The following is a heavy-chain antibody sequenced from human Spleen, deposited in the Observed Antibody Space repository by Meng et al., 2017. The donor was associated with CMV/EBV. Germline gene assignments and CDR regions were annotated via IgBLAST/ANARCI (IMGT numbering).Heavy chain of an antibody. J-gene: IGHJ3*02. Sequence: LSLTCAGVGFTLSSYAMSWVRQPPGRGLECVSIIYSGGTSTDYADSVKGRFTISRDNSQNSLYLQMNSLRAEDTAFYYCAKDIEWELLDAFDIWGQGTMVTVSS. CDR1: GFTLSSYA. CDR3: AKDIEWELLDAFDI. CDR2: IYSGGTST. V-gene: IGHV3-23*03. D-gene: IGHD1-26*01.